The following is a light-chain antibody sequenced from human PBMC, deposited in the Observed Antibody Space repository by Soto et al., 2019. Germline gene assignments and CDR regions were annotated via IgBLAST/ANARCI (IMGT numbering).Light chain of an antibody. CDR1: SSDVGAYDY. Sequence: QSALTQPASVSGSPGQSITISCTETSSDVGAYDYVSWDQQHPGKAPKFMLYEVSNRHSQLSDRFSGSKSGNTASLTISGLQAEYEAEYYCSSFTTSNPWVFAGGSKLAAL. V-gene: IGLV2-14*01. CDR3: SSFTTSNPWV. CDR2: EVS. J-gene: IGLJ3*02.